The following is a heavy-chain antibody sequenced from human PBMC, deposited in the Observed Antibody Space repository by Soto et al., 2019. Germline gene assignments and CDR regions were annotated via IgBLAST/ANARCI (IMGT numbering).Heavy chain of an antibody. CDR1: GFTFTSFY. J-gene: IGHJ6*02. D-gene: IGHD3-22*01. CDR2: MHPYGGST. CDR3: AILYYYDSGDYYSNYQYYGMDV. Sequence: GASVKVSCKASGFTFTSFYMHWVRQAPGQGPEWMGIMHPYGGSTGYAQKFQGRVTLTRDTSTRTDYMELSSLRSEDTAVYYCAILYYYDSGDYYSNYQYYGMDVWGQGTTVTVSS. V-gene: IGHV1-46*01.